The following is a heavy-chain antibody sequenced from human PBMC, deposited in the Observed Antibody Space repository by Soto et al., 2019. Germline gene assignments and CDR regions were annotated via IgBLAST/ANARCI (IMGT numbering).Heavy chain of an antibody. CDR3: ARSGNYDILTGEPYYFDY. Sequence: PSETLSLTCAVSGGSISSGGYSWSWIRQPPGKGLEWIGYIYHSGSTYYNPSLKSRVTISVDRSKNQFSLKLSSVTAADTAVYYCARSGNYDILTGEPYYFDYWGQGTLVTVS. CDR1: GGSISSGGYS. D-gene: IGHD3-9*01. J-gene: IGHJ4*02. V-gene: IGHV4-30-2*01. CDR2: IYHSGST.